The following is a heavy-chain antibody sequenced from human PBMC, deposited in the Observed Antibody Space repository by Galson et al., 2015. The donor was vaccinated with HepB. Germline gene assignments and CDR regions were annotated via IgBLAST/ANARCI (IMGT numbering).Heavy chain of an antibody. Sequence: QSGAELKKAGESLKISWRGFGYNFAGYWIAWVRQMPGKGLEWMGIMHAGESDARYSPSFQGQGTISAEKSVRTAYRQRVSLKPSDTAIYVCARGCRPDYGVTRLNLDFWGQGTLVAASP. D-gene: IGHD4/OR15-4a*01. CDR3: ARGCRPDYGVTRLNLDF. J-gene: IGHJ4*02. CDR2: MHAGESDA. CDR1: GYNFAGYW. V-gene: IGHV5-51*03.